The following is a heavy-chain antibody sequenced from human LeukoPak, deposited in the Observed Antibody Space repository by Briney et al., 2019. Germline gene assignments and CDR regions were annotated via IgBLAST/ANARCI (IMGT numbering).Heavy chain of an antibody. D-gene: IGHD4/OR15-4a*01. CDR2: IKQDGSEK. CDR1: GFTFSAYW. J-gene: IGHJ4*02. Sequence: GGSLRLSCAASGFTFSAYWMTWVRQAPGKGLEWVANIKQDGSEKYYVGSVKGRFTISRDNAKNSLYLQMNTLRAEDTAVYYCARGAYFFNYWGQGTLVTVSS. CDR3: ARGAYFFNY. V-gene: IGHV3-7*03.